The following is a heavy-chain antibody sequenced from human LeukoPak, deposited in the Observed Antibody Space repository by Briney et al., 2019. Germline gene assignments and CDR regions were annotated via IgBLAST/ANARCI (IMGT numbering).Heavy chain of an antibody. CDR3: AREFYDSSGYYYSFDY. CDR1: GFTFSDYY. V-gene: IGHV3-11*01. CDR2: IGSSGSTI. Sequence: PGGSLRLSCAASGFTFSDYYMSWIRQAPGKGLEWVSYIGSSGSTIYYADSVKGRFTISRDNAKNSLYLQMNSLRAEDTAVYYCAREFYDSSGYYYSFDYWGQGTLVTVSS. D-gene: IGHD3-22*01. J-gene: IGHJ4*02.